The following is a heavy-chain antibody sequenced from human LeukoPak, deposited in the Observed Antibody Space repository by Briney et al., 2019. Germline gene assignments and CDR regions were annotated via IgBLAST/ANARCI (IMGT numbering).Heavy chain of an antibody. J-gene: IGHJ4*02. Sequence: GGSLRLSCAASGFTLSDHYMDWVRQAPGKGLEWVARSRDKANSYTTQYATSVTGRFIVSRDEPKNSLYLQMNSLKTEDTAVYYCARGGYEYFDYWGQGTLVTVSS. CDR1: GFTLSDHY. CDR2: SRDKANSYTT. D-gene: IGHD6-25*01. V-gene: IGHV3-72*01. CDR3: ARGGYEYFDY.